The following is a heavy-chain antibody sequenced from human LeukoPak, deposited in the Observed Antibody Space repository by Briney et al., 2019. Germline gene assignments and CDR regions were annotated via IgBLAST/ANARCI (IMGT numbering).Heavy chain of an antibody. J-gene: IGHJ4*02. D-gene: IGHD6-19*01. CDR2: IYHSGST. V-gene: IGHV4-38-2*02. CDR1: GYSVSSGFY. Sequence: PSETLSLTCTVSGYSVSSGFYWGWIRKPPGKGLEWIGSIYHSGSTYYNPSLKSRVTISVDTSKNQVSLKLRSVTAADTAVYYCARGDSGWYLGLGFDYWGQGTLVTVSS. CDR3: ARGDSGWYLGLGFDY.